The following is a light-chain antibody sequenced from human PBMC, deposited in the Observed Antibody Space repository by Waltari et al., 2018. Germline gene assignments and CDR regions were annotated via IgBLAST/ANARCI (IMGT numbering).Light chain of an antibody. Sequence: SYALTQPPSVSVSPGQTASITCSGETLGDKYACWYQQKPGQSPVMIIYQDTKRPSGIPERFSGSNSGNTATLTISGTQAVDEADYYCQAWDSGSIIFGGGTKLTVL. J-gene: IGLJ2*01. CDR3: QAWDSGSII. CDR1: TLGDKY. V-gene: IGLV3-1*01. CDR2: QDT.